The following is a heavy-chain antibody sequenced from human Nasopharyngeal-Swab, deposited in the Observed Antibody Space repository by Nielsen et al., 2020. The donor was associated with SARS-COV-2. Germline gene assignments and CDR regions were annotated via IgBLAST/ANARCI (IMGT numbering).Heavy chain of an antibody. CDR3: AKESSTYYYDN. CDR1: GFTFRNLG. V-gene: IGHV3-30*18. CDR2: ISSGGRTQ. Sequence: SLKISCAASGFTFRNLGLHWVRQAPGKGLEWVAIISSGGRTQVYADSVEGRFTISRDDPENTLDLQMNSPRPEDTAVYYCAKESSTYYYDNWGQGTLVTVSS. D-gene: IGHD2-2*01. J-gene: IGHJ4*02.